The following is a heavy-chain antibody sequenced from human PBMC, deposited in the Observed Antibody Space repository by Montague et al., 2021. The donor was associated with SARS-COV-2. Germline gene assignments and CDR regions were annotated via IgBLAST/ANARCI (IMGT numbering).Heavy chain of an antibody. CDR2: IDWDDDK. D-gene: IGHD3-9*01. Sequence: PALVKPTQTLTLTCTFSGFSLSTSGMCVSWIRQPPGKALEWLALIDWDDDKYYSTSLKTRLTISKDTSKNQVVLTMTNMDPVDTATYYCARTYYDILTGYYTYDYWGHGTLVTVSS. CDR3: ARTYYDILTGYYTYDY. J-gene: IGHJ4*01. V-gene: IGHV2-70*01. CDR1: GFSLSTSGMC.